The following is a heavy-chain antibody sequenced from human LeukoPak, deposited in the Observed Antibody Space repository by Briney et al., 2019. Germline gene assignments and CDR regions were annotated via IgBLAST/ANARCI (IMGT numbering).Heavy chain of an antibody. V-gene: IGHV3-53*01. J-gene: IGHJ3*02. Sequence: GGSLRLSCAASGFTVSSDYMSWVRQAPGKGLEWVSVIYSGGSTYYADSVKGRFTISRDNSKNTLYLQMNSLRAEDTAVYYCAKVGGDPWSDAFDIWGQGTMVTVSS. CDR2: IYSGGST. D-gene: IGHD4-17*01. CDR3: AKVGGDPWSDAFDI. CDR1: GFTVSSDY.